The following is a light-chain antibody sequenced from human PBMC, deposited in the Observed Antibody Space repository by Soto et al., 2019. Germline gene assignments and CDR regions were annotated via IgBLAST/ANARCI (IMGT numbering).Light chain of an antibody. CDR2: GAS. J-gene: IGKJ5*01. Sequence: ETVMTQSPATLSVSPGERVTLSCRASQGVSSNLAWYQQKSGQAPRLLIYGASTRATGIPSRFIGSGSGTEFTLTISGLQSEDFGIYHCQQYNNWPPVTFGQGTRLEIK. CDR1: QGVSSN. V-gene: IGKV3-15*01. CDR3: QQYNNWPPVT.